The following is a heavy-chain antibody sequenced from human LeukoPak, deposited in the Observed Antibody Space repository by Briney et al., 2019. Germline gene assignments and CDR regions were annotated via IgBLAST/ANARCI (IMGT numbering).Heavy chain of an antibody. CDR1: GYSFTSYW. D-gene: IGHD1-26*01. CDR2: IYPGDSDT. Sequence: GESLKISCKGSGYSFTSYWIGWVRQMPGKGLEWMGIIYPGDSDTRYSPSFQGHVTISADKSISTAYLQWSSLKASDTATYYCARHRLFSGIDYWGQGTLVTVSS. J-gene: IGHJ4*02. CDR3: ARHRLFSGIDY. V-gene: IGHV5-51*01.